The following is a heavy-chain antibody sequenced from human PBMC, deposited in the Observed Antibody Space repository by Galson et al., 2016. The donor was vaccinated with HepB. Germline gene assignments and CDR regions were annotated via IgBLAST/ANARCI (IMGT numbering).Heavy chain of an antibody. CDR2: TRNKVNSYTT. V-gene: IGHV3-72*01. J-gene: IGHJ3*02. CDR3: ARPSGKYSGGFDI. CDR1: GFRFSEHY. D-gene: IGHD2/OR15-2a*01. Sequence: SLRLSCAASGFRFSEHYMDWVRQAPGKGLEWVGRTRNKVNSYTTVYAASVKGRFTISRDDSKNSLYLQMNSLKTEDTALYYCARPSGKYSGGFDIWGQGTMVTVSS.